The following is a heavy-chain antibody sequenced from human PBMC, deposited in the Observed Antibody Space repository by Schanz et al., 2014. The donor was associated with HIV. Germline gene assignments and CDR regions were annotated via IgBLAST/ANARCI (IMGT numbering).Heavy chain of an antibody. J-gene: IGHJ4*02. Sequence: QVQLVESGGGVVQPGRSLRLSCEASGFTFRSYAMHWVRQAPGKGLEWVAIISYDGSNKDYADSVKGRFTISRDNSKNTLSLQMNSLRTEDTAIYYCASRYCSGGKCYSLDYWGQGTLVTVSS. CDR2: ISYDGSNK. D-gene: IGHD2-15*01. CDR3: ASRYCSGGKCYSLDY. CDR1: GFTFRSYA. V-gene: IGHV3-30*03.